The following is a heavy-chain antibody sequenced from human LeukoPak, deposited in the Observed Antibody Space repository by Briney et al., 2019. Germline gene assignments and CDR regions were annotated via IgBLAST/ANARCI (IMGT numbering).Heavy chain of an antibody. CDR1: GFTFSNAW. Sequence: PGGSLRLSCAASGFTFSNAWMSWVRQAPGKGMEWVGRIKSKTDGGTTDYAAPVKGRFTISRDNSKNTLYLQMNSLRAEDTAVYYCAKDKGSQWLVRGHHYFDYWGQGTLVTVSS. V-gene: IGHV3-15*01. J-gene: IGHJ4*02. CDR3: AKDKGSQWLVRGHHYFDY. D-gene: IGHD6-19*01. CDR2: IKSKTDGGTT.